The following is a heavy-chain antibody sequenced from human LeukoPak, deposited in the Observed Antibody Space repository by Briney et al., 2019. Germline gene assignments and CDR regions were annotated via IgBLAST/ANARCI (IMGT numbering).Heavy chain of an antibody. D-gene: IGHD1-26*01. V-gene: IGHV1-3*04. CDR3: ARDMGSGSLHY. Sequence: ASVKVSCKASGYTFTTYAIHWVRQAPGQRLEWLGWINTGNGDTRYSQTFQGRVTITRDSSASTAYMELSSLRPEDTAMYYCARDMGSGSLHYWGQGTLVTVSS. CDR1: GYTFTTYA. J-gene: IGHJ4*02. CDR2: INTGNGDT.